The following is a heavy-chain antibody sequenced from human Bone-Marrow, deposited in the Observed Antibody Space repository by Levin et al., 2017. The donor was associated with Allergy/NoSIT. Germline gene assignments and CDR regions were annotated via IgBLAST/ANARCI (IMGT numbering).Heavy chain of an antibody. V-gene: IGHV3-30*18. D-gene: IGHD5-18*01. CDR3: AKTREFSYGPFDY. J-gene: IGHJ4*02. CDR2: ISYDGSDK. Sequence: GGSLRLSCAASGFTFSNYDIHWVRQTPGKGLEWVTFISYDGSDKKYADFVKGRFTISRDNSKNTVYLQMSSLRGEDTAVYYCAKTREFSYGPFDYWGLGTLVTVSS. CDR1: GFTFSNYD.